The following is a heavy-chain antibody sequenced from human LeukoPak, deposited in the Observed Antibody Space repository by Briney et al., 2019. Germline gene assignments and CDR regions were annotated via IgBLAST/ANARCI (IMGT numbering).Heavy chain of an antibody. D-gene: IGHD3-3*01. CDR3: ARIGYNTLDY. J-gene: IGHJ4*02. CDR1: GYTFTRYA. CDR2: INTNTGNP. Sequence: ASAKVSCKASGYTFTRYAMNWVRQAPGQGLEWMGWINTNTGNPTYAQDFTGRLVLSLDTSVSTANLHLGSLKAEDTAVYYCARIGYNTLDYWGQGTLVTVSS. V-gene: IGHV7-4-1*01.